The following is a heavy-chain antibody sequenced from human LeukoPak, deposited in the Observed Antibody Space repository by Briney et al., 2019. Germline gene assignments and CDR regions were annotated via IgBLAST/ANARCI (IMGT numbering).Heavy chain of an antibody. V-gene: IGHV1-24*01. CDR3: ATDLGSGRSDP. J-gene: IGHJ5*02. D-gene: IGHD3-10*02. CDR1: GYTLTELS. Sequence: ASVKVSCKVSGYTLTELSMHWVRQAPGRGLEWMGGFDPEDGETIYARKFQGRVTMTEDTSTDTAYMELSSLRSEDTAVYYCATDLGSGRSDPWGQGTLVTVSS. CDR2: FDPEDGET.